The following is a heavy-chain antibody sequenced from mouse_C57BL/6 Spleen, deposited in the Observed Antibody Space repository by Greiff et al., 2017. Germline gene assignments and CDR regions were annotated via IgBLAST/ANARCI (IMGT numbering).Heavy chain of an antibody. D-gene: IGHD1-1*01. J-gene: IGHJ1*03. V-gene: IGHV1-18*01. CDR2: INPNNGGT. CDR3: AMGITTVSYWYFDV. CDR1: GYTFTDYN. Sequence: EVQRVESGPELVKPGASVKIPCKASGYTFTDYNMDWVKQSHGKSLEWIGDINPNNGGTIYNQKFKGKATLTVDKSSSTAYMELRSLTSEDTAVYYCAMGITTVSYWYFDVWGTGTTVTVSS.